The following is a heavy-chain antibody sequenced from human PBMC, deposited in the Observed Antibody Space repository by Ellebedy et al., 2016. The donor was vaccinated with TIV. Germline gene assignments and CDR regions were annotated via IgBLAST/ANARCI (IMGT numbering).Heavy chain of an antibody. J-gene: IGHJ4*02. D-gene: IGHD6-19*01. Sequence: GESLKISCAASGFTFSSYIMNWVRQAPGKWLEWVSSISSSSSYIYYADSVKGRFTISRDNAKNSLYLQMNSLRAEDTAVYYCARVRSSGWERIAYWGQGTLVTVSS. CDR3: ARVRSSGWERIAY. CDR2: ISSSSSYI. CDR1: GFTFSSYI. V-gene: IGHV3-21*01.